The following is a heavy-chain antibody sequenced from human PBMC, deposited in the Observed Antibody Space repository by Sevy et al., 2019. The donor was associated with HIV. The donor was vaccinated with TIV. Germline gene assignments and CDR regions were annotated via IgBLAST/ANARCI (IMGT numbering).Heavy chain of an antibody. J-gene: IGHJ6*02. CDR2: IKQDGSEK. CDR1: GFTFSGYW. V-gene: IGHV3-7*03. CDR3: ARDSPKGMDV. Sequence: GGSLRLSCAASGFTFSGYWMSWVRQAPGKGLEWVANIKQDGSEKYYVDSVKGRFTISRDNAKNSLYLQMNSLRAEDTAVYYCARDSPKGMDVWGQGTTVTVSS.